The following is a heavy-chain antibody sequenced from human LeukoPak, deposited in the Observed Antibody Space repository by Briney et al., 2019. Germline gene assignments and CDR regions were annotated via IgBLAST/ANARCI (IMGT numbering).Heavy chain of an antibody. V-gene: IGHV3-11*04. CDR1: GFTFSDYY. Sequence: PGGSLRLFCAASGFTFSDYYMSWIRQAPGKGLEWVSYISSSGSTIYYADSVKGRFTISRDNAKNLLYLQMNSLRAEDTAVYYCATQSRGSSSWYHHYYYYMDVWGKGTTVTVSS. D-gene: IGHD6-13*01. J-gene: IGHJ6*03. CDR3: ATQSRGSSSWYHHYYYYMDV. CDR2: ISSSGSTI.